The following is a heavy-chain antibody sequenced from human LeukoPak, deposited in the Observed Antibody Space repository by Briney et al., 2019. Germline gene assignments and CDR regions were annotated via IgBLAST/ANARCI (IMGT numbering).Heavy chain of an antibody. CDR1: GFTFTSSA. CDR2: IVVGSGNT. D-gene: IGHD6-6*01. CDR3: AAGTVAAPPGYYYYYYGMDV. J-gene: IGHJ6*02. V-gene: IGHV1-58*02. Sequence: SVKVSRKASGFTFTSSAMQWVRQARGQRLEWIGWIVVGSGNTNYAQKFQERVTITRDMSTSTAYMELSSLRSEDTAVYYCAAGTVAAPPGYYYYYYGMDVWGQGTTVTVSS.